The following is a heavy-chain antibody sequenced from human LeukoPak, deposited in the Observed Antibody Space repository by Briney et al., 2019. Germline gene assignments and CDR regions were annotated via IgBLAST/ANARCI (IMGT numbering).Heavy chain of an antibody. CDR2: IYYSGST. Sequence: SETLSLTCTVSGGSISSYYWSWIRQPPGKGLEWIGYIYYSGSTNYNPSLKSRVTISVDTSKNQFSLKLSSVTAADTAVYYCASTSSGYSGYYYYGMDVWGQGTTVTVSS. V-gene: IGHV4-59*08. D-gene: IGHD3-22*01. CDR1: GGSISSYY. CDR3: ASTSSGYSGYYYYGMDV. J-gene: IGHJ6*02.